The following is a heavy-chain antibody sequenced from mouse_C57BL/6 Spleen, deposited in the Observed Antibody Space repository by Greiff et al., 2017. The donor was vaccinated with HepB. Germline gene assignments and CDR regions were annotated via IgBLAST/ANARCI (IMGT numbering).Heavy chain of an antibody. CDR2: IDPSDSYT. CDR3: AMVTTRAWFAY. J-gene: IGHJ3*01. CDR1: GYTFTSYW. V-gene: IGHV1-69*01. Sequence: VQLQQPGAELVMPGASVKLSCKASGYTFTSYWMHWVKQRPGQGLEWIGEIDPSDSYTNYNQKFKGKSTLTVDKSSSTAYMQLSSLTSEDSAFYYCAMVTTRAWFAYWGQGTLVTVSA. D-gene: IGHD2-2*01.